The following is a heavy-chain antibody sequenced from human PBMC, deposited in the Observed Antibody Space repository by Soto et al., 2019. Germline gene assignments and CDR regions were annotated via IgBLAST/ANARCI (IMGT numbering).Heavy chain of an antibody. D-gene: IGHD5-12*01. CDR1: GGTFSSYT. CDR3: ARGNHRWLQWWYFDL. J-gene: IGHJ2*01. V-gene: IGHV1-69*12. CDR2: IIPIFGTA. Sequence: QVQLVQSGAEVKKPGSSVTVSCKASGGTFSSYTISWVRQAPGQGLEWMGGIIPIFGTANYAQKFQGRVTITADESTSTAYMELSSLRSEHTAVYYCARGNHRWLQWWYFDLWGRGTLVTVSS.